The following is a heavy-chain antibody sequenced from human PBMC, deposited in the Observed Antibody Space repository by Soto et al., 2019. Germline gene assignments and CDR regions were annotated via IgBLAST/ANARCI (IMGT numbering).Heavy chain of an antibody. V-gene: IGHV4-30-2*01. CDR2: IYHSGST. J-gene: IGHJ4*02. D-gene: IGHD3-9*01. CDR3: AKPRAYYDILTGSTFDY. Sequence: PSVTLSLTCAVSGGSISSGGYSWSWIRQPPGKGLEWIGYIYHSGSTYYNPSLKSRVTISVDRSKNQFSLKLSSVTAADTAVYYCAKPRAYYDILTGSTFDYWGQGTLVTVSS. CDR1: GGSISSGGYS.